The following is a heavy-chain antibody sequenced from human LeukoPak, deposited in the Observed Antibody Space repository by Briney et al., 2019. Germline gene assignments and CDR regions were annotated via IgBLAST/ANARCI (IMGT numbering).Heavy chain of an antibody. CDR2: INAGNGNT. Sequence: ASVKVSCKASGYTFTSYAMHWVRQAPGQRLEWMGWINAGNGNTKYSQKFQGRVTITRDTSASTAYMELSSLRSEDTAVYYCARDYDRGKHFDYWGQGTLVTVSS. CDR3: ARDYDRGKHFDY. CDR1: GYTFTSYA. V-gene: IGHV1-3*01. J-gene: IGHJ4*02. D-gene: IGHD3-22*01.